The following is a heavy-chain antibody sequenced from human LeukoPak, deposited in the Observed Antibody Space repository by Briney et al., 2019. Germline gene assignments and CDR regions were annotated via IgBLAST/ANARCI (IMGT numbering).Heavy chain of an antibody. CDR3: ARDKDWNFD. CDR2: IYTSGST. J-gene: IGHJ4*02. V-gene: IGHV4-61*02. CDR1: GGSISSGNYY. Sequence: PSETLSLTCTVSGGSISSGNYYWSWIRQPAGKGLEWIGRIYTSGSTNYNPSLKSRVTISVDTSKNQFSLKLSSVTAADTAVYYCARDKDWNFDWGQGTLVTVSS. D-gene: IGHD1-7*01.